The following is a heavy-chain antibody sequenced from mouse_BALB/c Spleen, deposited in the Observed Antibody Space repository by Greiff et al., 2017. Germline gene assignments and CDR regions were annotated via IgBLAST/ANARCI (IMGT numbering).Heavy chain of an antibody. D-gene: IGHD2-10*02. CDR3: AREGKYGNYYAMDY. CDR1: GYSITSGYY. CDR2: ISYDGSN. J-gene: IGHJ4*01. Sequence: EVKLQESGPGLVKPSQSLSLTCSVTGYSITSGYYWNWIRQFPGNKLEWMGYISYDGSNNYNPSLKNRISITRDTSKNQFFLKLNSVTTEDTATYYCAREGKYGNYYAMDYWGQGTSVTVSS. V-gene: IGHV3-6*02.